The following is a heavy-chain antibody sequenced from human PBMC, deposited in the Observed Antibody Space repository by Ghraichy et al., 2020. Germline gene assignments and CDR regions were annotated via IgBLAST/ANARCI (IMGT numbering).Heavy chain of an antibody. D-gene: IGHD2-8*01. CDR3: ARGQVHCTNGVCYKGNAFDI. CDR1: GFTVSSNY. J-gene: IGHJ3*02. Sequence: GGSLRLSCAASGFTVSSNYMSWVRQAPGKGLEWVSVIYSGGSTYYADSVKGRFTISRDNSKNTLYLQMNSLRAEDTAVYYCARGQVHCTNGVCYKGNAFDIWGQGTIVTGSS. CDR2: IYSGGST. V-gene: IGHV3-66*02.